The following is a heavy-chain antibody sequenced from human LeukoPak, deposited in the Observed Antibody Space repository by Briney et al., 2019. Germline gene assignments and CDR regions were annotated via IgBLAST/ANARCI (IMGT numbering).Heavy chain of an antibody. CDR2: FSSSGSTI. D-gene: IGHD3-22*01. V-gene: IGHV3-11*01. CDR3: ARVGRMYYYDSSGPTDY. CDR1: GFTFSDYY. Sequence: GGSLRLSCAASGFTFSDYYMSWIRQAPGKGLEWVSYFSSSGSTIYYADSVKGRFTISRDNAKNSLYLQMNSLRAEDTAVYYCARVGRMYYYDSSGPTDYWGQGTLVTVSS. J-gene: IGHJ4*02.